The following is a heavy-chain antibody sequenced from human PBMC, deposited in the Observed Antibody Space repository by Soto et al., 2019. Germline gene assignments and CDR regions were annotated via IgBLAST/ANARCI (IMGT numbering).Heavy chain of an antibody. CDR1: GFIFSSYG. D-gene: IGHD3-22*01. J-gene: IGHJ4*02. V-gene: IGHV3-30*18. Sequence: QVQLVESGGRVVQPGTSLRLSCAASGFIFSSYGMHWVRQAPGKGLEWVAGISYDGNNKYYADSVKGRFTISRDNSKNPLYLQMNSLRAEDTAVYYCAKDTYYYDSSGYYIFDYWGQGTLVTVSS. CDR2: ISYDGNNK. CDR3: AKDTYYYDSSGYYIFDY.